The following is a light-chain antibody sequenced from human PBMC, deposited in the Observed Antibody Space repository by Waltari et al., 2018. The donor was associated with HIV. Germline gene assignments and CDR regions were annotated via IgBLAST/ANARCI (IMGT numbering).Light chain of an antibody. V-gene: IGLV2-14*03. CDR2: DVS. Sequence: QSALTQPASVSGSPGQSITISCTGTSSDVGGYNYVSWYQQHPVKPPKLSIYDVSNRPSGVSNRFAGSKSCNTASLTISGLQAEDEADYYCSSYTSSSTSYVFVTGTKVTVL. CDR3: SSYTSSSTSYV. J-gene: IGLJ1*01. CDR1: SSDVGGYNY.